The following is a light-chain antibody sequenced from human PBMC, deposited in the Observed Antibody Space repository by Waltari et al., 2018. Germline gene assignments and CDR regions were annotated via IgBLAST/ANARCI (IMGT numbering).Light chain of an antibody. J-gene: IGLJ2*01. V-gene: IGLV1-47*01. CDR3: AAWDDSLSGPI. Sequence: QSVLTQPPSTSGTPGQRLTISCSGRNSNIKINYVSWYHQLPGTAPKLLMYMNSRRPAGVSDRVSGSNAGTSASLAISGRRSEDEGDYYCAAWDDSLSGPIFGGGTRLTVL. CDR2: MNS. CDR1: NSNIKINY.